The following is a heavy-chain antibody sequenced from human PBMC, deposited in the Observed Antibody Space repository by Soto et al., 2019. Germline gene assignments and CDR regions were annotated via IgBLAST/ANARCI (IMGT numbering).Heavy chain of an antibody. Sequence: PGGSLRLSCAASGFTFSSYAMSWVRQAPGKGLEWVSAISGSGGSTYYADSVKGRFTISRDNSKNTLYLQMNSLRAEDTAVYYCAKGSPYYDFWSGYYGDYYYGMDVWGQGTTVTVSS. CDR1: GFTFSSYA. V-gene: IGHV3-23*01. CDR3: AKGSPYYDFWSGYYGDYYYGMDV. D-gene: IGHD3-3*01. CDR2: ISGSGGST. J-gene: IGHJ6*02.